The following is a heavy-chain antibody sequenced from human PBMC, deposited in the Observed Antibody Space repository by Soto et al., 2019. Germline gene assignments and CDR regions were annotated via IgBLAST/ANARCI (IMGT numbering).Heavy chain of an antibody. D-gene: IGHD6-6*01. CDR2: MNPNSGNT. J-gene: IGHJ6*03. CDR3: ARVVAARSRPLYYYYMDV. Sequence: ASVKVSCKASGYTFPSYDINWVRQATGQGLEWMGCMNPNSGNTGYAQKFQGRGNMTRNTPISTAYMELSSLRSEDTAVYYCARVVAARSRPLYYYYMDVWGKGTTVTVSS. V-gene: IGHV1-8*01. CDR1: GYTFPSYD.